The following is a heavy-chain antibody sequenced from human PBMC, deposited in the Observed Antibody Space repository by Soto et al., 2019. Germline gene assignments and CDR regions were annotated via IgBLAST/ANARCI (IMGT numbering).Heavy chain of an antibody. CDR2: IRSKAYHYAT. J-gene: IGHJ4*02. CDR3: TRRYYDTTGSTDY. CDR1: GFTFSDSG. Sequence: PGGSLRLSCAASGFTFSDSGIHWVRQATGKWLEWVGLIRSKAYHYATSSGASVRGRFTISRDDSKNTAYLQMNSLKIEDTAVYYCTRRYYDTTGSTDYWGQGVQVTVSS. D-gene: IGHD3-22*01. V-gene: IGHV3-73*01.